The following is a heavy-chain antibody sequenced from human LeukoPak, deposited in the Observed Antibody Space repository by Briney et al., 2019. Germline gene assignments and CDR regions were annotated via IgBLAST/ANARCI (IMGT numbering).Heavy chain of an antibody. V-gene: IGHV5-51*01. D-gene: IGHD4-17*01. Sequence: GESLKISCKASGYKFTNYWIGWVRQMPGKGLGWMTIIYPGDSETRYSPSFQGQVTISADKSIGTMYLQWNSLKASDTAMYYCARALRTGQGDYVPVLWGQGTLVIVSS. CDR2: IYPGDSET. CDR3: ARALRTGQGDYVPVL. J-gene: IGHJ4*02. CDR1: GYKFTNYW.